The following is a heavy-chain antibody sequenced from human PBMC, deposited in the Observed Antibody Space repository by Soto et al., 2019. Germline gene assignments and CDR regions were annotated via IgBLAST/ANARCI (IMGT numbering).Heavy chain of an antibody. D-gene: IGHD6-19*01. Sequence: GASVKVSCKASGYTFTGYYMHWVRQAPGQGLEWMGWINPNSGGTNYAQKFQGWVTMTRDTSISTAYMELSRLRSDDTAVYYCAREGIAVVGYYFDYWGQGTLVTVSS. CDR3: AREGIAVVGYYFDY. CDR1: GYTFTGYY. V-gene: IGHV1-2*04. CDR2: INPNSGGT. J-gene: IGHJ4*02.